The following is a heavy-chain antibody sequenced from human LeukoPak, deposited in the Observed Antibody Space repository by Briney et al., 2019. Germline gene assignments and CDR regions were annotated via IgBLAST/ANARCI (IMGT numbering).Heavy chain of an antibody. CDR1: GGSISTYY. J-gene: IGHJ3*02. V-gene: IGHV4-59*08. D-gene: IGHD2-15*01. CDR2: IYFTGST. CDR3: ARHCASATCAFDT. Sequence: SETLSLTCTVSGGSISTYYGSWIRQPPGRGLGWVGYIYFTGSTNYNPSLQSLVTISVDTSKNQFSLKLTSVTAADTAVYYCARHCASATCAFDTWGQGTMVNVSS.